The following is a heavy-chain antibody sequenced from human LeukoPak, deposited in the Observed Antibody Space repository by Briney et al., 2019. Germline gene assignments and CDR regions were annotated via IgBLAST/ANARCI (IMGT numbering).Heavy chain of an antibody. CDR1: GGSISSYY. Sequence: SETLSLTCTVSGGSISSYYWSWIRQPPGKGLEWIGYIYYSGSTNYNPSLKSRVTISVDTSKNQFSLKLSSVTAADTAVYHCGSLGYCSSTSCYGIFDYWGQGTLVTVSS. J-gene: IGHJ4*02. CDR3: GSLGYCSSTSCYGIFDY. V-gene: IGHV4-59*01. CDR2: IYYSGST. D-gene: IGHD2-2*01.